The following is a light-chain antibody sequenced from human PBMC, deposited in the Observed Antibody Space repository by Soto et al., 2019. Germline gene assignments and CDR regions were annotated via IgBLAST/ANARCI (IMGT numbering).Light chain of an antibody. J-gene: IGLJ3*02. CDR1: GSNVGASYD. V-gene: IGLV1-40*01. Sequence: QSVLTQPPSVSGAPGQTITMSCTGSGSNVGASYDVHWYQVLPGAGPRLLIYKNNNRPSGVPDRFSGSESGTSASLAITGLRAEDEADYYCQSYDNILSGPLFGGGTKLTVL. CDR2: KNN. CDR3: QSYDNILSGPL.